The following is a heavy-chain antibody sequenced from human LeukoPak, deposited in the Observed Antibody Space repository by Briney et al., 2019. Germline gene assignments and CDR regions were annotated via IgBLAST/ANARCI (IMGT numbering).Heavy chain of an antibody. J-gene: IGHJ4*02. Sequence: GGSLRLSCAASGFTFSSYWMHWVRQAPGKGLVWVSRINSDGSSTSYADSVKGRFTISRDNAKNTLYLQMNSLRAEDTAVYYCASSRDHDYGDYLFDYWGQGTLVTVSS. CDR1: GFTFSSYW. V-gene: IGHV3-74*01. CDR2: INSDGSST. D-gene: IGHD4-17*01. CDR3: ASSRDHDYGDYLFDY.